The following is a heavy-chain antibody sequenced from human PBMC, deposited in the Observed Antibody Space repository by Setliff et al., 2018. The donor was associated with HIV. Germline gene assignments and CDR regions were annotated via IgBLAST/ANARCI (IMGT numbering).Heavy chain of an antibody. V-gene: IGHV1-8*01. D-gene: IGHD5-12*01. CDR1: GYTFTNYD. J-gene: IGHJ6*03. CDR3: YYYIDV. Sequence: ASVKVSCKASGYTFTNYDINWVRQVTGQGLEWMGWMNPNSGNTGYGQKFQGRVTMTRLRFEDTALYYCATGYSFGPRTDYIYYYIDVWGKGTPVTVSS. CDR2: MNPNSGNT.